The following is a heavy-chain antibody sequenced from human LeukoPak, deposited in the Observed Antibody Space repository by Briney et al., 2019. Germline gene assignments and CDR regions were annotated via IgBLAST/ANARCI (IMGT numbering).Heavy chain of an antibody. Sequence: GGSLRLSCAASGFTFSFYGMHWVRQAPGKGLEWVAFIRYDGSIKYYADSVKGRFTISRDNSKNTLYLQMNSLRAEDTAVYYCARVIEGSYYDFWSGDYWGQGTLVTVSS. D-gene: IGHD3-3*01. J-gene: IGHJ4*02. CDR3: ARVIEGSYYDFWSGDY. V-gene: IGHV3-30*02. CDR1: GFTFSFYG. CDR2: IRYDGSIK.